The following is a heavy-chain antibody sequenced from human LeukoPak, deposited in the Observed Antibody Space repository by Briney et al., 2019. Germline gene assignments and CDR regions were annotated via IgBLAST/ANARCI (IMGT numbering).Heavy chain of an antibody. CDR3: ARDRPTAMESSFYFYGMDV. CDR1: GFTFTSYD. D-gene: IGHD5-18*01. CDR2: MNPNSGNT. Sequence: ASVKVSCKASGFTFTSYDINWVRQAPGHGLEWMGWMNPNSGNTRYAQKVQGRITMTRDTSISTAYMELSSLRSEDTAVYYCARDRPTAMESSFYFYGMDVWGQGTTVTVSS. V-gene: IGHV1-8*01. J-gene: IGHJ6*02.